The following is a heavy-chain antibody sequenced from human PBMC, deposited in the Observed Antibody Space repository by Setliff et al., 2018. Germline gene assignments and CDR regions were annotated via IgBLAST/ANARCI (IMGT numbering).Heavy chain of an antibody. CDR2: ISPHTGVT. CDR3: AKDRVEVVVAAPQARFDP. D-gene: IGHD2-15*01. Sequence: GASVKVSCKASGYPLTAYYIHWVRQAPGQGLEWMGWISPHTGVTNYAQKFQGRVTMTTDTSTSTAYMELRSLRSDDTAVYYCAKDRVEVVVAAPQARFDPWGQGTLVTVSS. CDR1: GYPLTAYY. V-gene: IGHV1-2*02. J-gene: IGHJ5*02.